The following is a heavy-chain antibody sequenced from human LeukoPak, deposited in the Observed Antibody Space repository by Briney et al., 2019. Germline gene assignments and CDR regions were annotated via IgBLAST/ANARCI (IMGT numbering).Heavy chain of an antibody. V-gene: IGHV3-23*01. D-gene: IGHD3-22*01. CDR2: ISGSGGST. Sequence: GGSLRLPCAASGFTFSNYDMSWVRQAPGEGLEWVSGISGSGGSTYHADSVKGRFTISRDNSKNTLYLQMNSLRAEDTAVYYCAKELDSSGYFDYWGQGTLVTVSS. J-gene: IGHJ4*02. CDR3: AKELDSSGYFDY. CDR1: GFTFSNYD.